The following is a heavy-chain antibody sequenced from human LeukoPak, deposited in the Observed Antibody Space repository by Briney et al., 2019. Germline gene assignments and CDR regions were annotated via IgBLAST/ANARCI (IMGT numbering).Heavy chain of an antibody. CDR3: ARGEDIVVVPAALAFDI. D-gene: IGHD2-2*01. Sequence: PGGSLRLSCAASGFTFSSYSMYWVRQAPGKGLEWVSYISSSSSTIYYADSVKGRFTISRDNAKNSLYLQMNSLRAEDTAVYYCARGEDIVVVPAALAFDIWGQGTMVTVSS. V-gene: IGHV3-48*01. CDR1: GFTFSSYS. J-gene: IGHJ3*02. CDR2: ISSSSSTI.